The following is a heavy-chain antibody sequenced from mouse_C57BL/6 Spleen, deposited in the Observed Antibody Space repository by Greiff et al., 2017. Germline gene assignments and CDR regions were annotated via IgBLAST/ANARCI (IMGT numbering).Heavy chain of an antibody. D-gene: IGHD3-2*02. V-gene: IGHV1-53*01. Sequence: QVQLQQSGTELVKPGASVKLSCKASGYTFTSYWMHWVKQRPGQGLEWIGNSNPSNGGTNYNEKFKSKATLTVDKSSSTAYMQLSSLTSEDSAVXYYSREVNSEAMDYWGQGTSVTVSS. CDR3: SREVNSEAMDY. CDR2: SNPSNGGT. CDR1: GYTFTSYW. J-gene: IGHJ4*01.